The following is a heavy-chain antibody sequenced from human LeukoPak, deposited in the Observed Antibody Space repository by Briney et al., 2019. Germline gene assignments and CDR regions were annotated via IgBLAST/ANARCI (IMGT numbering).Heavy chain of an antibody. V-gene: IGHV1-46*01. J-gene: IGHJ3*02. D-gene: IGHD3-10*01. CDR3: ASGDYSGTKPDPIDM. CDR1: GYTFTSYY. CDR2: INPSGGST. Sequence: GASVKVSCKASGYTFTSYYMHWVRQAPGQGLEWMGIINPSGGSTSYAQKFQDRVTMTRDTSISTAYMELSRLRSDDTAVYYCASGDYSGTKPDPIDMWGQGTLVTVSS.